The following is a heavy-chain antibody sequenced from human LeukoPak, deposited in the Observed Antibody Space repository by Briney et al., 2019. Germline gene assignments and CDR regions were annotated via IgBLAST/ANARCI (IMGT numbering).Heavy chain of an antibody. D-gene: IGHD5-12*01. J-gene: IGHJ4*02. V-gene: IGHV4-4*07. Sequence: SETLSLTCTVSGGSISSYFWSWIRQPAGKGLEWIGRIYTSGSTNYNPSLKSRVTISVDTSKNQFSLKLNSVTAADTAVYYCARVSGYDWESFYDYWGQGTLVTVSS. CDR3: ARVSGYDWESFYDY. CDR1: GGSISSYF. CDR2: IYTSGST.